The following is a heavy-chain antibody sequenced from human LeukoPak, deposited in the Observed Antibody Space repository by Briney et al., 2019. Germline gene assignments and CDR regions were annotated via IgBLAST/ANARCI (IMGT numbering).Heavy chain of an antibody. V-gene: IGHV3-74*01. CDR1: GFTFSSYW. CDR2: IKSDGSST. Sequence: GGSLRLSCAGSGFTFSSYWMHWVRQAPGKGLVWVSRIKSDGSSTSYADSVKGRFTIARDNAKNTLYLQMNSLKPEDTAVYYCARNDYLEDWGQGTLVTVPS. J-gene: IGHJ1*01. CDR3: ARNDYLED.